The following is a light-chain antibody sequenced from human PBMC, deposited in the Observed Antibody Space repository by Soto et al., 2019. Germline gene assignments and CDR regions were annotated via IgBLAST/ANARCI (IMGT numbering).Light chain of an antibody. CDR1: NSDVGSYNL. J-gene: IGLJ2*01. CDR3: CSYAGSSTFEV. V-gene: IGLV2-23*03. Sequence: QSALTQPASVSGSPGQSITISCTGTNSDVGSYNLVSWYQQHPGKAPKLMIYEGSKRPSGVSNRFSGSKSGNTASLTISGLQAEDEADYYCCSYAGSSTFEVFGGGTKLTVL. CDR2: EGS.